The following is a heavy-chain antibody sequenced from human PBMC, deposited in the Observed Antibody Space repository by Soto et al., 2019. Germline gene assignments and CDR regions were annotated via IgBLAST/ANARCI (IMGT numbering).Heavy chain of an antibody. Sequence: ASVKVSCKASGYTFTSYGISWVRQAPGQGLEWMGWISAYNGNTNYAQKLQGRVTMTTDTSTSTAYMELRSLRSDYTAVYYCAWGAATVTTGYYYGMDVWGQGTTVTVSS. D-gene: IGHD4-4*01. J-gene: IGHJ6*02. V-gene: IGHV1-18*01. CDR3: AWGAATVTTGYYYGMDV. CDR1: GYTFTSYG. CDR2: ISAYNGNT.